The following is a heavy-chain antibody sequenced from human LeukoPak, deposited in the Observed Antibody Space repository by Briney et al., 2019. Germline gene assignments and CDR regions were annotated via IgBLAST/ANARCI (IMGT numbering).Heavy chain of an antibody. V-gene: IGHV3-66*01. CDR3: ASLTVAGTRHY. D-gene: IGHD6-19*01. Sequence: GGSLRLSCVASGFTVSSNYMSWVRQAPGKGLEWVSVIHSDGSPYYADSAKGRFTISRDNSKSTLYLQMNSLRAEDTAVYYCASLTVAGTRHYWGQGTLVTVSS. CDR2: IHSDGSP. J-gene: IGHJ4*02. CDR1: GFTVSSNY.